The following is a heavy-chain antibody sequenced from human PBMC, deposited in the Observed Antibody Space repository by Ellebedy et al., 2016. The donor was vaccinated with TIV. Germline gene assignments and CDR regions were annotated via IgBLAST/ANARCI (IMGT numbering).Heavy chain of an antibody. CDR1: GGTFSSYA. CDR2: IIPIFGTA. D-gene: IGHD3-10*01. J-gene: IGHJ4*02. Sequence: SVKVSCXASGGTFSSYAISWVRQAPGQGLEWMGGIIPIFGTANYAQKFQGRVTITADESTSTAYMELSSLRSEDTAVYYCATEGYYGADRGYYWGQGTLVTVSS. CDR3: ATEGYYGADRGYY. V-gene: IGHV1-69*13.